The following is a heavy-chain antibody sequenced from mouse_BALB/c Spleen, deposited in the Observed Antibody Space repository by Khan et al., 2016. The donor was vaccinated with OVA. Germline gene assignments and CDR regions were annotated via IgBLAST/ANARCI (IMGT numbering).Heavy chain of an antibody. V-gene: IGHV1-77*01. CDR3: ARRNYFGYTFAY. CDR2: ISPGSGDT. CDR1: GYTFTDYY. D-gene: IGHD1-2*01. J-gene: IGHJ3*01. Sequence: QVQLQQSGAELARPGASVKLSCKASGYTFTDYYINWVKQRTGQGLEWIGEISPGSGDTYYHERFKGKATLTADKSSSTAYMQLSSLTSVASAVDVCARRNYFGYTFAYWGQGTLVTVSA.